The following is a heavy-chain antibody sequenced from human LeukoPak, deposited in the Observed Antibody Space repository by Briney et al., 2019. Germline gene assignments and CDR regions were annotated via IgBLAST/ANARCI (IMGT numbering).Heavy chain of an antibody. Sequence: SETLSLTCTVPGGSISSSSYYWGWIRQPPGKGLEWIGSIYYNGNTYYNPSLKSRVTISADTSKNQFSLKLSSVTAADTAVYYCARWQYTISSGWFDPWGQGTLVTVSS. V-gene: IGHV4-39*01. J-gene: IGHJ5*02. CDR1: GGSISSSSYY. D-gene: IGHD6-6*01. CDR3: ARWQYTISSGWFDP. CDR2: IYYNGNT.